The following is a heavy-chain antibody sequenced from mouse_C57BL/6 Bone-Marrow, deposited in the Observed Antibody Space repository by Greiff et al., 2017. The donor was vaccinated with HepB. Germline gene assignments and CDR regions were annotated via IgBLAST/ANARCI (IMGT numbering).Heavy chain of an antibody. V-gene: IGHV14-4*01. Sequence: VTLKESGAELVRPGASVKLSCTASGFNIKDDYMHWVKQRPEQGLEWIGWIDPENGDTEYASKFQGKATITADTSSNTAYLQLSSLTSEDTAVYYCTMDYGSSYDAMDDWGQGTSVTVSS. D-gene: IGHD1-1*01. CDR2: IDPENGDT. J-gene: IGHJ4*01. CDR1: GFNIKDDY. CDR3: TMDYGSSYDAMDD.